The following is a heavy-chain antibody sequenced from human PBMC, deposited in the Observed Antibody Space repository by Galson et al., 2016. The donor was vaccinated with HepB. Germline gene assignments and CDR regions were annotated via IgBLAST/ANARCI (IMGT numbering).Heavy chain of an antibody. J-gene: IGHJ4*02. D-gene: IGHD5-12*01. Sequence: SETLSLTCTVSGDSISSTNYYWAWIRQPPGKGLEWIGIIHYSGTTYYNPSLKRRLTISVATSKNQNSLKLTSKTAADTAVYYCARGGYSGYAGLDYWGQGTLVTVSS. CDR1: GDSISSTNYY. CDR2: IHYSGTT. CDR3: ARGGYSGYAGLDY. V-gene: IGHV4-39*07.